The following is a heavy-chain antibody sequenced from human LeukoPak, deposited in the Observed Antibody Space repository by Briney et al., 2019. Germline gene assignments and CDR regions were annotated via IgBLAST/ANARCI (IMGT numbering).Heavy chain of an antibody. D-gene: IGHD6-13*01. CDR2: INHSGST. CDR1: GGSLSGYY. J-gene: IGHJ5*02. CDR3: ARLPIRKAVAGRGGFDP. V-gene: IGHV4-34*01. Sequence: PSETLSLTCAVYGGSLSGYYWSWIRQPPGKGLEWIGEINHSGSTNYNPSLKSRVTISVDTSKNQFSLKVNSVSAADTAVYYCARLPIRKAVAGRGGFDPWGQGTLVTVSS.